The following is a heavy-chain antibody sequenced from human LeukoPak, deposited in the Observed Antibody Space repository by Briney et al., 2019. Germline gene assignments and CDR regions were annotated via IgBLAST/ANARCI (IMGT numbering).Heavy chain of an antibody. CDR3: ARGMITFGGVEFDP. J-gene: IGHJ5*02. V-gene: IGHV1-2*02. CDR1: GYTFTGYY. D-gene: IGHD3-16*01. CDR2: INPNSGGT. Sequence: ASVKVSCKASGYTFTGYYMHWVRQAPGQGLEWMEWINPNSGGTNYAQKFQGRVTMTRDTSISTAYMELSRLRSDDTAVYYCARGMITFGGVEFDPWGQGTLVTVSS.